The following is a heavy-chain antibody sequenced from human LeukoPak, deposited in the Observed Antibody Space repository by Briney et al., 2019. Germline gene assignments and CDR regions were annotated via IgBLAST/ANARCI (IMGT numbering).Heavy chain of an antibody. Sequence: VGSLTLSCAPSGFNFSTYEMNWVLEAPGTGRERISYISRRATNRFYADSVKGRFNISRDNDKDSLYLQMNSLRAEDTAVYYCARIYSGGNAGLLYWGQGTLVTVSS. V-gene: IGHV3-48*03. CDR1: GFNFSTYE. CDR3: ARIYSGGNAGLLY. J-gene: IGHJ4*02. CDR2: ISRRATNR. D-gene: IGHD4-23*01.